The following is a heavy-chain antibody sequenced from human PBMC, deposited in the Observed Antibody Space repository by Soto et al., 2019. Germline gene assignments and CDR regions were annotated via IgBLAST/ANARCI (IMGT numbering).Heavy chain of an antibody. CDR1: GGSLSTYL. CDR2: VYYNGSA. CDR3: AWSFFP. V-gene: IGHV4-59*01. J-gene: IGHJ5*02. Sequence: QVQLEESGPGLVKPSETLSLNCIVSGGSLSTYLWSWIRQPPGKGLEWIGAVYYNGSANYNPSLKSRVSISVDTSKNHLALTLRSATAADTAVYYCAWSFFPWGWGTLVTVSS.